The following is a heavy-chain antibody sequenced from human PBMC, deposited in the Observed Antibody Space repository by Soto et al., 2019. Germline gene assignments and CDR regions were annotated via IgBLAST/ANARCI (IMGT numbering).Heavy chain of an antibody. CDR2: IYWDDDK. CDR1: GFSLTTSGVG. Sequence: QITLNESGPTVVRPTETLTLTCRFSGFSLTTSGVGVRWIRQSPGKAPEWLALIYWDDDKRYSASLKSRLTITKDTSKNQVVLTVSDLYPTDTATYYCAHRVLRTVFGLVTTTAIYFDFWGQGTPVAVSS. J-gene: IGHJ4*02. D-gene: IGHD3-3*01. CDR3: AHRVLRTVFGLVTTTAIYFDF. V-gene: IGHV2-5*02.